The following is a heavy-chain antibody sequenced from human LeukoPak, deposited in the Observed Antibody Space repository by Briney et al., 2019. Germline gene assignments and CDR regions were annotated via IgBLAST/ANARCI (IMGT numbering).Heavy chain of an antibody. J-gene: IGHJ4*02. CDR2: IRYDGSNK. D-gene: IGHD3-3*01. CDR1: GFTFSSYG. CDR3: ARLREIPVFGVVTKSTSYFDY. Sequence: GGSLRLSCVASGFTFSSYGMTWVRQAPGKGLEWVAFIRYDGSNKYYADSVKGRFTISRDNSKNTLYLQMNSLRAEDTAVYYCARLREIPVFGVVTKSTSYFDYWGQGTLVTVSS. V-gene: IGHV3-33*08.